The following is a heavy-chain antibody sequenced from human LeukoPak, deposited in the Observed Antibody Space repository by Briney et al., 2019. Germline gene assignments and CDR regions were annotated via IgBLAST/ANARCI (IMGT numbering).Heavy chain of an antibody. Sequence: PSQTLSLTCTVPGGSISSGSYYWSWIRQPAGKGLEWIGRIYTSVSTNYNPSLKSRVTISVDTSKNQFSLKLSSVTAADTAVYYCARGVSSGWYNWFDPWGQGTLVTVSS. CDR3: ARGVSSGWYNWFDP. V-gene: IGHV4-61*02. CDR2: IYTSVST. D-gene: IGHD6-19*01. CDR1: GGSISSGSYY. J-gene: IGHJ5*02.